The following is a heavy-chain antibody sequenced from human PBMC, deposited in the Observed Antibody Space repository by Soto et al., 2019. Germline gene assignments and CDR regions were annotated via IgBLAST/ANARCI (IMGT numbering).Heavy chain of an antibody. CDR3: ARWIRSLNYDY. J-gene: IGHJ4*02. CDR1: GFTFSTYG. V-gene: IGHV3-33*01. Sequence: QVQLVESGGDVVQPGTSLRLSCAASGFTFSTYGMHWVRQAPGKGLEWVASIHHDGSNTYYVDTAKGRFTVSKDNSKNTLFLQMDSLRVGDTAVYFCARWIRSLNYDYWGQGTLLIVSS. D-gene: IGHD2-2*03. CDR2: IHHDGSNT.